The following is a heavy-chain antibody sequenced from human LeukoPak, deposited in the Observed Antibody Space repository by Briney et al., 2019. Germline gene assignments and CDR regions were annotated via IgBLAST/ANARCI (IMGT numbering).Heavy chain of an antibody. CDR3: ARDLVGATYMDV. Sequence: SETLSLTCTVSGGSISSYYWSWIRQPPGKGLEWIGYIYYSGSTNYNPSLKSRVTISVDTSKNQFSPKLSSVTAADTAVYYCARDLVGATYMDVWGKGTTVTISS. J-gene: IGHJ6*03. CDR1: GGSISSYY. CDR2: IYYSGST. V-gene: IGHV4-59*01. D-gene: IGHD1-26*01.